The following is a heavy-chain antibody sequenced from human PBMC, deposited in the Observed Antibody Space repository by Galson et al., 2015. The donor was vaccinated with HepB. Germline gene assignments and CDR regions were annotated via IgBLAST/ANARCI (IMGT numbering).Heavy chain of an antibody. CDR3: ARDDSPIAAAGNFDY. CDR1: GFTFSSYS. Sequence: SLRLSCAASGFTFSSYSMNWVRQAPGKGLEWVSSISSSSSYIYYADSVKGRFTISRDNAKNSLYLQMNSLRAEDTAVYYCARDDSPIAAAGNFDYWGQGTLVTVSS. D-gene: IGHD6-13*01. V-gene: IGHV3-21*01. J-gene: IGHJ4*02. CDR2: ISSSSSYI.